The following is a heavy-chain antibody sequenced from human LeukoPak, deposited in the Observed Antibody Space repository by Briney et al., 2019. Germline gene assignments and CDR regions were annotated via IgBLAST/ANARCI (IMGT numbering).Heavy chain of an antibody. V-gene: IGHV3-7*04. CDR2: INQDGSEK. CDR3: ARDGIDY. J-gene: IGHJ4*02. Sequence: GGSLRLSCVVSGFTFSSYSMNWVRQAPGKGLEWVANINQDGSEKYYVDSVKGRFTISRDNAKNSVNLQMNSLRAEDTALYYCARDGIDYWGQGTLVTVSS. D-gene: IGHD1-26*01. CDR1: GFTFSSYS.